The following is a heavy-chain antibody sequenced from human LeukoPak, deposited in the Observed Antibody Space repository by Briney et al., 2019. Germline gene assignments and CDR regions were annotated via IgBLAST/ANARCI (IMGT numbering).Heavy chain of an antibody. CDR3: AKEARDFWSGYYLGDY. V-gene: IGHV3-30*02. CDR2: IRYDGSNK. CDR1: GFTFSSCG. D-gene: IGHD3-3*01. J-gene: IGHJ4*02. Sequence: GGSLRLSCAASGFTFSSCGMHWVRQAPGKGLEWVAFIRYDGSNKYYADSVKGRFTISRDNSKNTLYLQMNSLRAEDTAVYYCAKEARDFWSGYYLGDYWGQGTLVTVSS.